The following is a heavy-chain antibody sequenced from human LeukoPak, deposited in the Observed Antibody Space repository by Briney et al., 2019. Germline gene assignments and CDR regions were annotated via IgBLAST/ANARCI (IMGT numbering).Heavy chain of an antibody. V-gene: IGHV1-18*01. CDR2: ISTYNGYT. Sequence: ASVKVSCKASGYTFSTYGISWVRQAPGEGLEWMGWISTYNGYTIYAQKLQGRVTMTTDTSQSTAYMELRSLRSDDTAVYYCARVGDYCNGDTCYSNLGHWGQGTLVTVSS. CDR1: GYTFSTYG. J-gene: IGHJ5*02. CDR3: ARVGDYCNGDTCYSNLGH. D-gene: IGHD2-15*01.